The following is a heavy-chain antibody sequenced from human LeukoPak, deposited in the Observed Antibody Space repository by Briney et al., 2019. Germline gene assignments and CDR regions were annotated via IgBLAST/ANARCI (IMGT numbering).Heavy chain of an antibody. Sequence: GGSLRLSCAASGFTFSSYSMNWVRQAPGKGLEWVSSISSSSIYIYYADSMKGRFTISRDNAKNSLYLQMNSLRAEDTALYYCAKDMGPYLGAFDIWGQGTMVTVSS. CDR3: AKDMGPYLGAFDI. CDR2: ISSSSIYI. D-gene: IGHD3-10*01. CDR1: GFTFSSYS. V-gene: IGHV3-21*04. J-gene: IGHJ3*02.